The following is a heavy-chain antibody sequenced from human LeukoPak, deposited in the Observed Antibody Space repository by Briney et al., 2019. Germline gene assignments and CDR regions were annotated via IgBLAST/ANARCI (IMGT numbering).Heavy chain of an antibody. V-gene: IGHV4-34*01. CDR1: GGSFSGYY. Sequence: SETLSLTCAVYGGSFSGYYWSWIRQPPGKGLEWIGEINHSGSTNYNPSLKSRVTISVDTSKNQFSLKLSSVTAADTAVYYCARRRGYYGSGSVYTYNWFDPWGQGTLVTVSS. J-gene: IGHJ5*02. CDR2: INHSGST. D-gene: IGHD3-10*01. CDR3: ARRRGYYGSGSVYTYNWFDP.